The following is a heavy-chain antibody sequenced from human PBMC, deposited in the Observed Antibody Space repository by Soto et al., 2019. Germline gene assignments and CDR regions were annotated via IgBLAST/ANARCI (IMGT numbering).Heavy chain of an antibody. Sequence: QGQLVQSGGEVKKPGASVKVSCKASGYTFTRYGISWVRQATGQGLEWMGWISGHNGNTIYAQKLQGRVTLTIDTATSTAYMELRSLRSDDTAMYYCARDGILGPYDAFDMWCLGTMVTVSS. CDR2: ISGHNGNT. D-gene: IGHD3-3*01. CDR1: GYTFTRYG. V-gene: IGHV1-18*04. CDR3: ARDGILGPYDAFDM. J-gene: IGHJ3*02.